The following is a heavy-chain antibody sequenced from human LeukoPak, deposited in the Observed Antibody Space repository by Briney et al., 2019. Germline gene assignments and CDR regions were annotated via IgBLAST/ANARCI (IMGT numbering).Heavy chain of an antibody. D-gene: IGHD1-26*01. J-gene: IGHJ6*03. V-gene: IGHV3-20*04. CDR2: INWNGDST. Sequence: GGSLRLSCAASGFTFDDYGMSWVRQAPGKGLEWVSGINWNGDSTGYADSVKGRFTISRDNAKNSLYLQMNSLRVEDTALYYCAKSGSYYYYLDVWGKGTTVTVSS. CDR3: AKSGSYYYYLDV. CDR1: GFTFDDYG.